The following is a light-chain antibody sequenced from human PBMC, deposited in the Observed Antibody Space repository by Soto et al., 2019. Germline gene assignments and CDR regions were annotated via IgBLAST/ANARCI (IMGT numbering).Light chain of an antibody. CDR2: GAS. Sequence: EIVMTQSPDTLSVSPGERATLSCRASQSISNNLAWYQQKPGQAPRLLIYGASNRATGVPDRFSGIGSGTDFTLIISGLRSEDFAVYYCQKYNNWPPYTFGQGTRLEIK. CDR3: QKYNNWPPYT. V-gene: IGKV3-15*01. J-gene: IGKJ5*01. CDR1: QSISNN.